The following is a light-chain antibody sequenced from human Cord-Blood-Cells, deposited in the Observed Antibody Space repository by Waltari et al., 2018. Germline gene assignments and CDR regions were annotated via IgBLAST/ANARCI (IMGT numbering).Light chain of an antibody. V-gene: IGLV2-23*01. Sequence: QSALTQPASVSGSPGQSITISCTGTSSDVGSYNLVSWYQQHPGKAPKLRIYEGSKRPSGVSNRFSGSKSGNTASLTSSGLQAEDEADYYCCSYAGSSTFYVFGTGTKVTVL. CDR3: CSYAGSSTFYV. CDR1: SSDVGSYNL. CDR2: EGS. J-gene: IGLJ1*01.